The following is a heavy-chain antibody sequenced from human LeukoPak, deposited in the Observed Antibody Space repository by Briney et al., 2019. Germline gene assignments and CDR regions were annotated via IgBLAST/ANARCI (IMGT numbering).Heavy chain of an antibody. CDR1: EFTFSNYG. Sequence: PGGSLRLSCAAPEFTFSNYGMHWVRQAPGKGLEWVAFIRYDGSNKYYADSVKGRFTISRDNSKNTLYLQMNSLRAEDTAVYYCAKIAAANCGGDCYSGAYYFDYWGQGTLVTVSS. CDR3: AKIAAANCGGDCYSGAYYFDY. V-gene: IGHV3-30*02. CDR2: IRYDGSNK. D-gene: IGHD2-21*02. J-gene: IGHJ4*02.